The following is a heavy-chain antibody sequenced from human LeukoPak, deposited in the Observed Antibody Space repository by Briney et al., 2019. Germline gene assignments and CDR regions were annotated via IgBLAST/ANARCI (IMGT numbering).Heavy chain of an antibody. CDR2: IIPIFGTA. V-gene: IGHV1-69*01. Sequence: AASVKVSCKASGGTFSSYAISWVRQAPGQGLEWMGGIIPIFGTANYAQKFQGRVTITADESTSTAYMELSSLRSEDTAVYYCARETERNRRWLEYYFDYWGQGTLVTVSS. D-gene: IGHD6-19*01. CDR3: ARETERNRRWLEYYFDY. CDR1: GGTFSSYA. J-gene: IGHJ4*02.